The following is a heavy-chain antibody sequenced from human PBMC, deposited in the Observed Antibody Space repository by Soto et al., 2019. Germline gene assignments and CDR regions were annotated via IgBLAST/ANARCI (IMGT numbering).Heavy chain of an antibody. CDR1: GFTFSTSG. CDR2: IWYDGSNK. D-gene: IGHD5-18*01. V-gene: IGHV3-33*01. J-gene: IGHJ4*02. Sequence: PGGSLRLSCAASGFTFSTSGMHCVRQAPCKGLEWLAVIWYDGSNKYYVDSVKGRFTISRDNSKNKLYLQMDSLRAEDTAIYYCESSGGYSYGFEYWGQGTLVTLSS. CDR3: ESSGGYSYGFEY.